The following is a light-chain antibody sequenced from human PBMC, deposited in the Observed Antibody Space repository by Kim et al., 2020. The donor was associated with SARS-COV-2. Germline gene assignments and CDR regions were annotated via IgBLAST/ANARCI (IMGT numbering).Light chain of an antibody. V-gene: IGKV3-20*01. Sequence: SPEERATLSCRASQSLSNTYLAWYQQKPGQAPRLLIYGVSHRATGIPDRFTGSGSGTDFTLTISRLEPEDFAVYYCQQLDSSPSYTFGQGTKVEIK. CDR1: QSLSNTY. J-gene: IGKJ2*01. CDR3: QQLDSSPSYT. CDR2: GVS.